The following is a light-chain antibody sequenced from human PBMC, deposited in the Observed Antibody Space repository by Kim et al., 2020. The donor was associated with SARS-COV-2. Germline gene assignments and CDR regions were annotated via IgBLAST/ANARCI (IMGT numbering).Light chain of an antibody. CDR2: WAS. J-gene: IGKJ5*01. CDR3: QQYYSTPIT. CDR1: QSVLFSSNNKNY. V-gene: IGKV4-1*01. Sequence: ATINCKSSQSVLFSSNNKNYLAWYQQKPGQPPKLLIYWASTRESGVPDRFSGSGSGADFTLTISSLQAEDVAVYYCQQYYSTPITFGQGTRLEIK.